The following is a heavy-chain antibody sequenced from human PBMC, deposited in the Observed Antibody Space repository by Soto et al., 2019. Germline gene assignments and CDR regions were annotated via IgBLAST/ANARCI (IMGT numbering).Heavy chain of an antibody. CDR3: ARWGTTGGLNV. V-gene: IGHV3-30*19. D-gene: IGHD1-1*01. J-gene: IGHJ1*01. Sequence: QVQLVESGGGVVQPGTSLRVSCVGSGFTFRSYVIHWVRPAPGKGLEWVALTSYDGSDKYYDDSVRGRFTISRDNYRNTVDLQRDRLRLEDTALYFSARWGTTGGLNVWGQGTRVSVSS. CDR2: TSYDGSDK. CDR1: GFTFRSYV.